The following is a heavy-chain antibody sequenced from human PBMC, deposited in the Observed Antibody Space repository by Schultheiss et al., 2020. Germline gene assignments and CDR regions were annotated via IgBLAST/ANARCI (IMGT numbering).Heavy chain of an antibody. CDR2: ISGSGGST. CDR3: AKGGSDFGVGIPLDY. J-gene: IGHJ4*02. D-gene: IGHD3-3*01. Sequence: GGSLRLSCAASGFTFSNYAMNWVRQAPGKGLEWVSAISGSGGSTYYADSVKGRFTISRDNAKNTLYLQMNSLRAEDTAIYYCAKGGSDFGVGIPLDYWGQGTLVTGSS. CDR1: GFTFSNYA. V-gene: IGHV3-23*01.